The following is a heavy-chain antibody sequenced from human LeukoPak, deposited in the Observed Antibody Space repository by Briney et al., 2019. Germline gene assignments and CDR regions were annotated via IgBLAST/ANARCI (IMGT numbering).Heavy chain of an antibody. J-gene: IGHJ4*02. V-gene: IGHV3-74*01. Sequence: GGSLRLSCAASGFTFSTYCMHWVRQAPGKGPMWVSRICPDGTVTNYADSVKARFIISRDNARNTVYLQMNSLRVEDTAVYYCVKDFRSADYWGQGTLVTVSS. CDR1: GFTFSTYC. CDR2: ICPDGTVT. CDR3: VKDFRSADY.